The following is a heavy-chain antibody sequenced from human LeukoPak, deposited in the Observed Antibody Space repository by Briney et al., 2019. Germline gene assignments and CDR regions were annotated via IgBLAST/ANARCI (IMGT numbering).Heavy chain of an antibody. CDR1: GYTFTGYC. D-gene: IGHD3-10*01. Sequence: ASVKVSCKASGYTFTGYCMHWLRQAPGQGLEWMGWINPNSVGTNYAQKFQGRVTMTRDTSISTDYMDLSRLRSDDTAVYSCAREELWFGELSCLDYWGQGILVTVSS. V-gene: IGHV1-2*02. CDR2: INPNSVGT. J-gene: IGHJ4*02. CDR3: AREELWFGELSCLDY.